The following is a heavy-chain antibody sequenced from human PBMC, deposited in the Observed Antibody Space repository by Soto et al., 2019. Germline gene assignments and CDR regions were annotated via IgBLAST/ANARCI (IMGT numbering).Heavy chain of an antibody. Sequence: PGGSLRLSCAGSGFGFSNAWLNWVRQAPGMGLEWVGRIKSKTDGGTTDYAAPVKGRFTISRDDSKNTLYLQMNSLKTEDTAVYYCTTDPPRYCSSTTCYLGHWGQGTLVTVSS. CDR1: GFGFSNAW. D-gene: IGHD2-2*01. CDR3: TTDPPRYCSSTTCYLGH. CDR2: IKSKTDGGTT. J-gene: IGHJ4*02. V-gene: IGHV3-15*01.